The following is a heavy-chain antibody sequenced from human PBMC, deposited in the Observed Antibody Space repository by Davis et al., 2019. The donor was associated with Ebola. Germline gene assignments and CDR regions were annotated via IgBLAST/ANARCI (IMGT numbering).Heavy chain of an antibody. Sequence: GSLRLSCTVSGDSISSGGYYWSWIRQPPGKGLEWIGSIYYSGSTYYNPSLKSRVTISVDTSKNQFSLKLSSVTAADTAVYYCAGDSVLRYAFDIWGQGTMVTVSS. CDR1: GDSISSGGYY. CDR2: IYYSGST. V-gene: IGHV4-39*02. D-gene: IGHD6-25*01. J-gene: IGHJ3*02. CDR3: AGDSVLRYAFDI.